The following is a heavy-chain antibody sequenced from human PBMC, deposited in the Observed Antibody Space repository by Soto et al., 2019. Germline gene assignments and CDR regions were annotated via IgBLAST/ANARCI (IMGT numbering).Heavy chain of an antibody. CDR2: IGPESGAT. D-gene: IGHD5-12*01. V-gene: IGHV1-2*02. Sequence: GASVKVSCKASGYTFTGHYIHWVRQAPEQGPEWMGEIGPESGATRYAQKFQGRVTMTRDMSITTVYMELNNLSPDDTAVYYCGRGRSGQIVVFYWGQGTPDTVSS. J-gene: IGHJ4*02. CDR1: GYTFTGHY. CDR3: GRGRSGQIVVFY.